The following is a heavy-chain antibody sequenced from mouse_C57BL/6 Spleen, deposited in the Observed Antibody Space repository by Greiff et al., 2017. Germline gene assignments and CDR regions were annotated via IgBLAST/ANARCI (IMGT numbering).Heavy chain of an antibody. CDR2: ISSCSSTI. V-gene: IGHV5-17*01. D-gene: IGHD2-3*01. CDR3: ARGDGDY. J-gene: IGHJ2*01. CDR1: GFTFSDYG. Sequence: EVQLVESGGGFVKPGGSLKLSCAASGFTFSDYGMHWVRQAPEKGLEWVAYISSCSSTIYYADTVTGRFTISRDKAKNTPFLQLTSLRSEDTAMYYCARGDGDYWGQGTTLTVAS.